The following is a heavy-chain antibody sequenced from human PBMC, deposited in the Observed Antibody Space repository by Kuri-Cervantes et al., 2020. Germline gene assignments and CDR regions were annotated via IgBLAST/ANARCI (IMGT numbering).Heavy chain of an antibody. CDR2: ISYDGSNK. CDR1: GFTFSSYA. Sequence: EGSLRLSCAASGFTFSSYAMHWVRQAPGKGLEWVAVISYDGSNKYYADSVKGRFTISRDNSKNTLYLQMNSLRAEDTAVYYCARNDAFDIWGQGTMVTVSS. CDR3: ARNDAFDI. V-gene: IGHV3-30-3*01. J-gene: IGHJ3*02.